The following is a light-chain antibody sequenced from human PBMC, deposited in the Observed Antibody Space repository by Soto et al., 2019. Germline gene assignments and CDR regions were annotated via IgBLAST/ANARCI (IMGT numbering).Light chain of an antibody. J-gene: IGLJ1*01. V-gene: IGLV2-8*01. CDR1: SSDVGGYKY. CDR2: EVN. Sequence: QSALTQPPSASGSPGQSVTISCTGSSSDVGGYKYVSWYQQHPGKAPKVMIYEVNKRPSGVPDRFSGSKSGNTASLTVSGLQAEDEADYYCTSYAGSNSFVFGTGTKVTV. CDR3: TSYAGSNSFV.